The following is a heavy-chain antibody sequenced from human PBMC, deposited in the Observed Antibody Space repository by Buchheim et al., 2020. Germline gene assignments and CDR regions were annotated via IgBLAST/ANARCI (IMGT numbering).Heavy chain of an antibody. Sequence: EVQLLESGGGLVQPGGSLRLSCAASGFILRYFDMSWVRQAPGKGLEWVSSISAGGDKTDYADSVKGRFTISRDNSKNTLYLQMNSLRAEDTAKYYCAKDRYNLYYFDSWGLGAL. CDR2: ISAGGDKT. V-gene: IGHV3-23*01. CDR3: AKDRYNLYYFDS. CDR1: GFILRYFD. D-gene: IGHD5-24*01. J-gene: IGHJ4*02.